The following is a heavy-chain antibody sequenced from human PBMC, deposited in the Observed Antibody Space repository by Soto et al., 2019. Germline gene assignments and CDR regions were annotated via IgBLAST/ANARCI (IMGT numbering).Heavy chain of an antibody. CDR2: IIPIFGTA. CDR3: ARAFTVSSEGLSLEHYVMAF. J-gene: IGHJ6*02. CDR1: GGTFSSYA. V-gene: IGHV1-69*13. Sequence: SVKVSCKASGGTFSSYAISWVRQAPGQGLEWMGGIIPIFGTANYAQKFQGRVTITADESTSTAYMELSSLRSEDTAVYYCARAFTVSSEGLSLEHYVMAFWGQGTTVTVSS. D-gene: IGHD4-17*01.